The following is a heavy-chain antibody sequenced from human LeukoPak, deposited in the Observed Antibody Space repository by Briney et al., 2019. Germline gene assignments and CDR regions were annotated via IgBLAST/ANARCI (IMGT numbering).Heavy chain of an antibody. CDR1: GGSISSYY. D-gene: IGHD6-19*01. CDR2: IYYSGST. J-gene: IGHJ4*02. V-gene: IGHV4-59*08. Sequence: SETLSLTCTVSGGSISSYYWSWIRQPPGKGLEWIGYIYYSGSTNYNPSLKSRVTISVDTSKNQFSLKLSSVTAADTAVYYCARHPYSSGWSLRRYYFDYWGQGTLVTVSS. CDR3: ARHPYSSGWSLRRYYFDY.